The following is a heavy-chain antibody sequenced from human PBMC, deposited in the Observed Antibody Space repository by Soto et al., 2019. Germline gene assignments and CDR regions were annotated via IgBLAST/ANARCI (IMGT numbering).Heavy chain of an antibody. J-gene: IGHJ3*02. D-gene: IGHD3-22*01. V-gene: IGHV1-69*06. CDR2: IIPIFGTA. CDR1: GGTFSSYA. CDR3: ARDQGYTNYDSSGSRAFDI. Sequence: QVQLVQSGAEVKKPGSSVKVSCKASGGTFSSYAISWVRQAPGQGLEWMGGIIPIFGTANYAQQFQGRVTITADKSTSTAYMELSRLRSEDTAVYYCARDQGYTNYDSSGSRAFDIWGQGTMVTVSS.